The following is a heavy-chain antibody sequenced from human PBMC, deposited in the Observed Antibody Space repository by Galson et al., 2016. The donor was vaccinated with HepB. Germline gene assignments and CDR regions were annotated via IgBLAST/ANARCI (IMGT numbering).Heavy chain of an antibody. Sequence: SLRLSCAASGFTFSTYNMNWVRLAPGKGLEWVSYISSASDTIHYAGSVKGRFTISRDNAKNSLYLQMNSLRAEDTAVYYCARGGWQLLTGYAIDNWGQGTLVTASS. V-gene: IGHV3-48*01. CDR3: ARGGWQLLTGYAIDN. CDR2: ISSASDTI. CDR1: GFTFSTYN. J-gene: IGHJ4*02. D-gene: IGHD3-9*01.